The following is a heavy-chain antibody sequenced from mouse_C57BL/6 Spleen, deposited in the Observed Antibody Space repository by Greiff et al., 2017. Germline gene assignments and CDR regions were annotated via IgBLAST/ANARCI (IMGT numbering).Heavy chain of an antibody. D-gene: IGHD2-4*01. J-gene: IGHJ4*01. CDR1: GYAFSSSW. Sequence: LVESGPELVKPGASVKISCKASGYAFSSSWMNWVKQRPGKGLEWIGRIYPGDGDTNYNGKFKGKATLTADKSSSTAYMQLSSLTSEDSAVYFCANYDYEKDAMDYWGQGTSVTVSS. V-gene: IGHV1-82*01. CDR3: ANYDYEKDAMDY. CDR2: IYPGDGDT.